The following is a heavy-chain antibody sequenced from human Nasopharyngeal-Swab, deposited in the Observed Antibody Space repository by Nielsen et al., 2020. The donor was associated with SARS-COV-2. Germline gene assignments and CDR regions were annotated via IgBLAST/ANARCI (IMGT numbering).Heavy chain of an antibody. D-gene: IGHD4-23*01. CDR1: GGSVSDYY. V-gene: IGHV3-23*01. CDR2: ISGSGGST. Sequence: ETLSLTCTVSGGSVSDYYWSWIRQPPGKGLEWVSEISGSGGSTYYAESVKGRFTISRDNSKNTLYLQMSSLRAEDTAIYYCAKDLGVESPLWFDYWGQGTLLTVSS. CDR3: AKDLGVESPLWFDY. J-gene: IGHJ4*02.